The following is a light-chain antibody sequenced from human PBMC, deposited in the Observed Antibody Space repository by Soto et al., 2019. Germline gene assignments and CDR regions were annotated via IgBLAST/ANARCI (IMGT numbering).Light chain of an antibody. V-gene: IGKV3-20*01. CDR1: QSVNSRY. CDR2: GAS. Sequence: EIVLTQSPGTLSLSPGERATLSCRASQSVNSRYLAWYQQKPGQAPRLLIYGASSRATGIPDRFSGSVSGTDFSLTISRLEPEDFAVYYCQQYTLSRFTFGPGTKVVIK. CDR3: QQYTLSRFT. J-gene: IGKJ3*01.